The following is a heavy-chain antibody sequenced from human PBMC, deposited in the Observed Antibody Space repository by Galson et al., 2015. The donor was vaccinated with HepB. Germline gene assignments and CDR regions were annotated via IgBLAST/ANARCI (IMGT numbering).Heavy chain of an antibody. CDR1: GGSFSGYY. J-gene: IGHJ5*02. CDR2: INHSGST. Sequence: ETLSLTCAVYGGSFSGYYWSWIRQPPGKGLEWIGEINHSGSTNYNPSLKSRVTISVDTSKNQFSLKLSSVTAADTAVYYCARVYALDWFDPWGQGTLVTVSS. CDR3: ARVYALDWFDP. V-gene: IGHV4-34*01. D-gene: IGHD2/OR15-2a*01.